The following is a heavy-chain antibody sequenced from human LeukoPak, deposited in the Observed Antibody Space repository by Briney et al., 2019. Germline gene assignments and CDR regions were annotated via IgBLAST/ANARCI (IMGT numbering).Heavy chain of an antibody. CDR1: GGSFSGYY. J-gene: IGHJ4*02. V-gene: IGHV4-34*01. D-gene: IGHD3-10*01. Sequence: SETLSLTCAVYGGSFSGYYWSWIRQPPGKGLEWIGEIYHSGSTNYNPSLKSRVTISVDKSKNQFSLKLSSVTAADTAVYYCASRLIWLGEYYQAYFDYWGQGTLVTVSS. CDR3: ASRLIWLGEYYQAYFDY. CDR2: IYHSGST.